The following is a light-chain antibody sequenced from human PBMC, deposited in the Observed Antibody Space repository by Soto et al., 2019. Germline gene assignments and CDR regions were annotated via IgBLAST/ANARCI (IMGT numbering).Light chain of an antibody. CDR2: DVY. V-gene: IGLV2-14*03. J-gene: IGLJ3*02. Sequence: QSALTQPASVSGSPGQSITISCTGTSSDVGGYNYVAWNQHHPGKAPKLIIYDVYNRPSGVSNRFSASKSDNTASLTISGLQAEDEADYYCSSYTSSRTRVFGGGTKLTVL. CDR3: SSYTSSRTRV. CDR1: SSDVGGYNY.